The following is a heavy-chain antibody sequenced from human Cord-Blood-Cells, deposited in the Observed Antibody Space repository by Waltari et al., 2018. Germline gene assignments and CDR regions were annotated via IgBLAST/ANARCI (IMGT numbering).Heavy chain of an antibody. D-gene: IGHD2-21*02. V-gene: IGHV1-8*01. J-gene: IGHJ6*02. CDR3: ARGRPGVTPYYYGMDV. CDR2: MNPNSGNT. Sequence: QVQLVQSGAEVKKPGASVKVSCKASAYTFTSYDINWVRQATGQGLEWMGWMNPNSGNTVYAQKFQGRVTMTRNTSISTAYMELSSLRSEDTAVYYCARGRPGVTPYYYGMDVWGQGTTVTVSS. CDR1: AYTFTSYD.